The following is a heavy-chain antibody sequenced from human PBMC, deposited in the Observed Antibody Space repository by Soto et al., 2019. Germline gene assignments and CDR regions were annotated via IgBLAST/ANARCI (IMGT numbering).Heavy chain of an antibody. CDR1: GFTFSSYA. Sequence: GGSLRLSCAASGFTFSSYAMSWVRQAPGKGLEWVSAISGSGGSTYYADSVKGRFTISRDNSKNTLYLQMNSPRAEDTAVYYCAKVSDDFWSGINYFDYWGQGTLVTVSS. CDR3: AKVSDDFWSGINYFDY. J-gene: IGHJ4*02. D-gene: IGHD3-3*01. V-gene: IGHV3-23*01. CDR2: ISGSGGST.